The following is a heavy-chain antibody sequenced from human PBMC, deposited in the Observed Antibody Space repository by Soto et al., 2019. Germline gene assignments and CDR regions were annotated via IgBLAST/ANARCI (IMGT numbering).Heavy chain of an antibody. CDR1: GGTFSSYA. D-gene: IGHD6-19*01. Sequence: QVQLVQSGAEVKKPGSSVKVSCKASGGTFSSYAISWVRQAPGQGLEWMGGIIPIFGTANYAQKFQGRVTITADESTSTAYMELSSLRSEDTAVYYCAGSVQPWLVLVRAFDIWGQGTMVTVSS. J-gene: IGHJ3*02. V-gene: IGHV1-69*01. CDR3: AGSVQPWLVLVRAFDI. CDR2: IIPIFGTA.